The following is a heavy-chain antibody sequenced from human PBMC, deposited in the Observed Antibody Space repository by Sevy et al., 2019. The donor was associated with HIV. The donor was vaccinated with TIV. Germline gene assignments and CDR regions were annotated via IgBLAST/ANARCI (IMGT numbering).Heavy chain of an antibody. CDR2: IKRDGSEK. Sequence: GGSLRLSCAASGFSFSSYCMSWVRQAPGKGLEWVANIKRDGSEKYYVDSVKGRFTISRDNAKNSLFLQMNSLRAEDTAIYYCARDCSSTSCLWGLDVWGQGTTVTVSS. CDR1: GFSFSSYC. D-gene: IGHD2-2*01. CDR3: ARDCSSTSCLWGLDV. V-gene: IGHV3-7*03. J-gene: IGHJ6*02.